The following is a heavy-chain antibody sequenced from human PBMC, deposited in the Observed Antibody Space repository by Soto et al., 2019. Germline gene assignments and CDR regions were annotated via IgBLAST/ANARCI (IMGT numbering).Heavy chain of an antibody. CDR3: AKDPDIVVVPAAMQVGGGFDY. V-gene: IGHV3-23*01. D-gene: IGHD2-2*01. CDR1: GFTFSSYA. J-gene: IGHJ4*02. Sequence: GGSLRLSCAASGFTFSSYAMSWVRQAPGKGLEWVSAISGSGGSTYYADSVKGRFTISRDNSKNTLYLQMNSLRAEDTAVYYCAKDPDIVVVPAAMQVGGGFDYWGQGTLVTVSS. CDR2: ISGSGGST.